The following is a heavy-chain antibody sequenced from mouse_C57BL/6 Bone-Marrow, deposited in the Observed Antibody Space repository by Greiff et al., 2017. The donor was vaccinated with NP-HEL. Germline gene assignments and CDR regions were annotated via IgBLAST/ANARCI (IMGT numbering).Heavy chain of an antibody. CDR2: INPGSGGT. J-gene: IGHJ2*01. D-gene: IGHD2-10*02. CDR1: GYAFTNYL. CDR3: ARWGYGNYFDY. Sequence: LQESGAELVRPGTSVKVSCKASGYAFTNYLIEWVKQRPGQGLEWIGVINPGSGGTNYNEKFKGKATLTADKSSSTAYMQLSSLTSEDSAVYFCARWGYGNYFDYWGQGTTLTVSS. V-gene: IGHV1-54*01.